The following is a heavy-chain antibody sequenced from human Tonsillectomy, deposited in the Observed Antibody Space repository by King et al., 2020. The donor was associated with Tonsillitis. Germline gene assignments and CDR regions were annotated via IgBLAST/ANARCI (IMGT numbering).Heavy chain of an antibody. Sequence: VQLVESGGALVQPGGSLRLSCSGSGFNFRPYGMNWVRPAPGKGREWLAHISGSGNTPFYAGFMGGRFTISRDNVNNSLFLQMHSLRAGDTAVYFCARDRRAAWGMDVWGPGTTVTVSS. V-gene: IGHV3-48*01. CDR3: ARDRRAAWGMDV. CDR2: ISGSGNTP. CDR1: GFNFRPYG. J-gene: IGHJ6*02. D-gene: IGHD6-25*01.